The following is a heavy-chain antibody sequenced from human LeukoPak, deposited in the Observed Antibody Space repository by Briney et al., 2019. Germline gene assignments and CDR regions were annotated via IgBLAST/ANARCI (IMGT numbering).Heavy chain of an antibody. CDR1: GFSFRTYG. V-gene: IGHV3-48*04. CDR3: ARVPYTYYDILTSGYYYMDV. J-gene: IGHJ6*03. Sequence: GGSLRLSCAASGFSFRTYGMHWVRQAPGKGLDWVSSISRSGSTKYYADSVKGRFTISRDNAKNSLFLQMNSLRAEDTAVYYCARVPYTYYDILTSGYYYMDVWGKGTTVTVSS. D-gene: IGHD3-9*01. CDR2: ISRSGSTK.